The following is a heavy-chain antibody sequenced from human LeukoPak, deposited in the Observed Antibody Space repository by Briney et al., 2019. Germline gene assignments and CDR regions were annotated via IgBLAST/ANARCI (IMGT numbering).Heavy chain of an antibody. J-gene: IGHJ4*02. CDR2: INPNSGGT. V-gene: IGHV1-2*02. Sequence: ASVNVSCKASGYTFTGYYMHWVRQAPGQGLEWMGWINPNSGGTNYAQKFQGRVTMTRDTSISTAYMELSRLRSDDTAVYYCARDYRPPYYYDSSGYSSWGQGTLVTVSS. CDR1: GYTFTGYY. CDR3: ARDYRPPYYYDSSGYSS. D-gene: IGHD3-22*01.